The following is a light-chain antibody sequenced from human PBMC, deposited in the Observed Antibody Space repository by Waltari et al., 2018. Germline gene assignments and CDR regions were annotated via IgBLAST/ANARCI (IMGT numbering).Light chain of an antibody. Sequence: SALTQPDSVSGSPGQSITISCSGISSDSGGYEYVSWYQQHPGKAPKVLIYDANNRPSGVSNRFSGSKSGSSASLTISGLQAEDEADYYCSSFTSSTTGIFGGGTKVTVL. CDR2: DAN. CDR3: SSFTSSTTGI. J-gene: IGLJ2*01. V-gene: IGLV2-14*03. CDR1: SSDSGGYEY.